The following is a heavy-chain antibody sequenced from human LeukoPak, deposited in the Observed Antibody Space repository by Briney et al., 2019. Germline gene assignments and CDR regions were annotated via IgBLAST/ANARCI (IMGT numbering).Heavy chain of an antibody. V-gene: IGHV3-21*01. Sequence: GGSLRLSCAASGFTFSDAWMNWVRQAPGKGLEWVSSISSSSSYIYYADSVKGRFTISRDNAKNSLYLQMNSLRAEDTAVYYCARGRGNPYFDYWGQGTLVTVSS. J-gene: IGHJ4*02. CDR2: ISSSSSYI. D-gene: IGHD4-23*01. CDR3: ARGRGNPYFDY. CDR1: GFTFSDAW.